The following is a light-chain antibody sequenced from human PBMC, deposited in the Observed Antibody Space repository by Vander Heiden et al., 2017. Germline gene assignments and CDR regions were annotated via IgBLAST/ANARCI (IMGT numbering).Light chain of an antibody. CDR3: LQHDTYLFT. CDR2: DAS. Sequence: DIQMTQSPSSLFASVGDRVTITCRATQVIRDRLAWYQQKPGKAPKRLIYDASNLQRGVPSRFSGSGFGTEFTLTISSLQPEDFATYYCLQHDTYLFTFGQGTKLEIK. V-gene: IGKV1-17*01. CDR1: QVIRDR. J-gene: IGKJ2*01.